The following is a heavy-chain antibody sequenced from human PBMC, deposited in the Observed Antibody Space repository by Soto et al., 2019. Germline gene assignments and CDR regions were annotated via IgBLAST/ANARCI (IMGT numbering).Heavy chain of an antibody. V-gene: IGHV1-2*02. J-gene: IGHJ5*02. CDR1: GYTFTGYY. CDR3: ARGRWNVREYNWFDP. Sequence: ASVKVSCKASGYTFTGYYMHWVRQAPGQGLEWMGWINPNSGGTNYAQKFQGRVTMTRDTSISTAYMELSRLRSDDTAVYYCARGRWNVREYNWFDPWGQGTLVTVSS. D-gene: IGHD1-1*01. CDR2: INPNSGGT.